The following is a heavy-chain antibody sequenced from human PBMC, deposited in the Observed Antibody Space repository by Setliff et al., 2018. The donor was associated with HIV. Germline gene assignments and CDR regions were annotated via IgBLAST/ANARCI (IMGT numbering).Heavy chain of an antibody. CDR1: GGSISSSNW. D-gene: IGHD6-13*01. CDR3: ARHRDPPGSRWIYYYYYMDL. CDR2: IYHSGST. J-gene: IGHJ6*03. V-gene: IGHV4-4*02. Sequence: SETLSLTCAVSGGSISSSNWWSWVRQPPGKGLEWIGEIYHSGSTNYNPSLKSRVTISVDKSKNHFSLKLSSVTAADTGVYYCARHRDPPGSRWIYYYYYMDLWGEGTTVTVSS.